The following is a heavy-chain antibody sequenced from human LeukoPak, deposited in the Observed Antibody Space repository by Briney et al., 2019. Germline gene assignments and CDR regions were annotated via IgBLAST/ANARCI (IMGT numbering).Heavy chain of an antibody. D-gene: IGHD2-15*01. CDR2: INHSGST. Sequence: SETLSLTCAVYGGSFSGYYWSWIRQPPGKGLEWIGEINHSGSTNYNPSLKSRVTVSVDTSKNQFSLKLSSVTAADTAVYYCARGPDIVVVVAAYYFDYWGQGTLVTVSS. CDR3: ARGPDIVVVVAAYYFDY. V-gene: IGHV4-34*01. J-gene: IGHJ4*02. CDR1: GGSFSGYY.